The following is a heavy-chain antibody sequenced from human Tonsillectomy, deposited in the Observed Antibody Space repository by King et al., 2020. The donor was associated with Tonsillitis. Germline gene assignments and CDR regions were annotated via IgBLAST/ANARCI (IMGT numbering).Heavy chain of an antibody. CDR1: GFTFSSYC. D-gene: IGHD3-10*01. CDR2: INRDGSST. V-gene: IGHV3-74*01. Sequence: VQLVESGGGLVQPGGSLRLSCAASGFTFSSYCMHWVRQAPGKGLVWVSRINRDGSSTNYVDSVKGRSTISRDNAKNRLYLQMSYLRAEDTAVYYCASSVDDAFDLWGQGTMVTVSS. J-gene: IGHJ3*01. CDR3: ASSVDDAFDL.